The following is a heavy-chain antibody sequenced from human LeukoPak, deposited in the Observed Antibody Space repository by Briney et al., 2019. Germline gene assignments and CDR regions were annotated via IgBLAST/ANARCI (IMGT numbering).Heavy chain of an antibody. V-gene: IGHV4-39*01. Sequence: PSETLPLTCTVSGDSINGGSYYWGWIRQPPGKGLEWIGTVYSGSTYYNPSLKSRVTISVDTSKKQFSLKLSSVTVADTAVYYCGGHNYYYFDYWGQGTLVTVSS. D-gene: IGHD5-24*01. CDR3: GGHNYYYFDY. CDR2: VYSGST. CDR1: GDSINGGSYY. J-gene: IGHJ4*02.